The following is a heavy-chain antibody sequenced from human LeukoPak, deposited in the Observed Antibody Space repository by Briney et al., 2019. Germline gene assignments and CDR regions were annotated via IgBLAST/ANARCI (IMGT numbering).Heavy chain of an antibody. CDR3: ARDGDRYCSGGSCYDWFDP. D-gene: IGHD2-15*01. J-gene: IGHJ5*02. V-gene: IGHV1-69*05. Sequence: SVKVSCKASGYTFTSYGISWVRQAPGQGLEWMGGIIPIFGTANYAQKFQGRVTITTDESTSTAYMELSSLRSEDTAVYYCARDGDRYCSGGSCYDWFDPWGQGTLVTVSS. CDR1: GYTFTSYG. CDR2: IIPIFGTA.